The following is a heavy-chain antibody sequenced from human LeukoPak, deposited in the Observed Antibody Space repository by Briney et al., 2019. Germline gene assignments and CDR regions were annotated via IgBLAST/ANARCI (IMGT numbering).Heavy chain of an antibody. V-gene: IGHV3-23*01. D-gene: IGHD6-13*01. CDR3: AKGRGGAAADTWYFDY. CDR1: GFTFSSYA. CDR2: ISGSGGST. Sequence: GRSLRLSCAASGFTFSSYAMSWVRQAPGKGLEWVSAISGSGGSTYYADSVKGRFTISRDNSKNTLCLQMNSLRAEDTAVYYCAKGRGGAAADTWYFDYWGQGTLVTVSS. J-gene: IGHJ4*02.